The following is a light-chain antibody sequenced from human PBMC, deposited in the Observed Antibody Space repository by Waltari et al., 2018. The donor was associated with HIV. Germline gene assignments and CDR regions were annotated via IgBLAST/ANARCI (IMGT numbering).Light chain of an antibody. CDR2: RNK. CDR1: SSNIGSNY. J-gene: IGLJ3*02. V-gene: IGLV1-47*01. CDR3: AAWDDSLKEV. Sequence: QSVLTQPPSASGTAGQSVTLSCSGSSSNIGSNYVYWYQQHPGTAPKVLSCRNKQLPLGVPDRVSGSKSGTSASLAISGLRSEDEADYYCAAWDDSLKEVFGGGTKLTVL.